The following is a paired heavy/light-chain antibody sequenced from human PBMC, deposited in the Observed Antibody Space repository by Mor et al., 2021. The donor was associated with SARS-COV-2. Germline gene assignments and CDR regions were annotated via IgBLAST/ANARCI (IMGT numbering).Light chain of an antibody. CDR3: GAWDSSLSAGV. J-gene: IGLJ2*01. CDR1: SSNIGNTY. CDR2: DNN. V-gene: IGLV1-51*01. Sequence: QSVLTQPPSVSAAPGQKVTISCSGSSSNIGNTYVTWYQQLPGTAPKLLIYDNNKRPSGISDRFSGSKSGTSATLAITGLQTGDEADYYCGAWDSSLSAGVFGGGTKLTVL.
Heavy chain of an antibody. J-gene: IGHJ4*02. CDR3: TKYRGNIAAVGLDY. CDR2: VYPTDSDT. D-gene: IGHD6-13*01. CDR1: GYGFTNYW. Sequence: EVQLVQSGAEVKKPGESLKISCKGSGYGFTNYWIGWVRQMPGKGLEWMGVVYPTDSDTRYSPSFQGQVTISADASISTAYLQWSSLKASDTGMYYCTKYRGNIAAVGLDYWGQGTLVTVSS. V-gene: IGHV5-51*01.